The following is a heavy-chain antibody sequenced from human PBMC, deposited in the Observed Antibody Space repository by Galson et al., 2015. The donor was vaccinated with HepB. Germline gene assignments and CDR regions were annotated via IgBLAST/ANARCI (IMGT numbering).Heavy chain of an antibody. V-gene: IGHV3-48*04. CDR3: ARDLPWSYRGYGMDV. Sequence: SLRLSCAASGFTFKTHSMNWVRQAPGKGLEWVSYMSSSSSAIYYAESVKGRFTIFRDNAKNSPYLQMNSLRTADTAVYYCARDLPWSYRGYGMDVWGQGTTVTVSS. CDR1: GFTFKTHS. CDR2: MSSSSSAI. D-gene: IGHD5-12*01. J-gene: IGHJ6*02.